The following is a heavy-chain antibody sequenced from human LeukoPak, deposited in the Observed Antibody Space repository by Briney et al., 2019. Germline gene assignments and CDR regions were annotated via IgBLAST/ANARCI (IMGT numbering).Heavy chain of an antibody. CDR1: VGSFSGYY. D-gene: IGHD5-18*01. CDR3: ARVGYSYVINDWSRTGLGAYATKHYYHMDV. J-gene: IGHJ6*03. V-gene: IGHV4-34*01. CDR2: INHRGST. Sequence: SETLSLTCAVYVGSFSGYYWSWIRQPPGKGLEWSGEINHRGSTNYNPSLKSRASISGDTSKNQFSLKLSSVTAADTAVYFCARVGYSYVINDWSRTGLGAYATKHYYHMDVWGKGTTVTVSS.